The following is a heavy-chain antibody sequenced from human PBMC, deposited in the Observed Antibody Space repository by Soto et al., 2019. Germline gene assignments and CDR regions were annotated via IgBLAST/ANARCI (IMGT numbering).Heavy chain of an antibody. CDR3: ARRGYGSRWPNVYMDV. D-gene: IGHD6-13*01. Sequence: EAQLVESGGGLVQPGGSLRLSCAASGFTFSNYEMHWVRQAPGKGLEYVSGISNNGAHTDYAKSVKGRLTISRDNSENTLYLQMGCLRDEDMALYYCARRGYGSRWPNVYMDVWGKGTTVTVSS. J-gene: IGHJ6*03. V-gene: IGHV3-64*01. CDR2: ISNNGAHT. CDR1: GFTFSNYE.